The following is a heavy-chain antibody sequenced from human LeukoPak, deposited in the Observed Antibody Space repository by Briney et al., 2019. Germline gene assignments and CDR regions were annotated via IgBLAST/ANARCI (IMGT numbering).Heavy chain of an antibody. D-gene: IGHD3-22*01. Sequence: SETLSLTCTVSGGSISSYYWSWIRQPPGKGLEWIGYIYYSGSTNYNPSLKSRVTISVDTSKNQFSLKLSSVTAADTAVYYCAQSNYYDSSGYYGRFDYWGQGTLVTVSS. CDR2: IYYSGST. V-gene: IGHV4-59*01. CDR1: GGSISSYY. J-gene: IGHJ4*02. CDR3: AQSNYYDSSGYYGRFDY.